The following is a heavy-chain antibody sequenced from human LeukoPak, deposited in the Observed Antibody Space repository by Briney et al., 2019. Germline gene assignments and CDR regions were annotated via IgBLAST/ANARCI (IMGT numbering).Heavy chain of an antibody. CDR3: ARGPRRIAAYFSATGVFDY. Sequence: GGSLRLSCAASGFTFSSYSMNWVRQAPGKGLEWVSYISSSSSTIYYADSVKGRFTISRDNAKNSLYLQMNSLRAEDTAVYYCARGPRRIAAYFSATGVFDYWGQGTLVTVSS. CDR1: GFTFSSYS. CDR2: ISSSSSTI. D-gene: IGHD6-6*01. J-gene: IGHJ4*02. V-gene: IGHV3-48*01.